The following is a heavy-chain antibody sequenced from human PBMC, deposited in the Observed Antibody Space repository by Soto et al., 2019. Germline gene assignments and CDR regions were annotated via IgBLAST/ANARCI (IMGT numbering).Heavy chain of an antibody. CDR3: AVAWRKGITGHRDAFDI. J-gene: IGHJ3*02. V-gene: IGHV1-8*01. D-gene: IGHD1-20*01. CDR1: GYTFTSYD. CDR2: MNPNSGNT. Sequence: GSSVKVSCKASGYTFTSYDINWVRQATGQGLEWMGWMNPNSGNTGYAQKFQGRVTMTRNTSISTAYMELSSLRSEDTAVYYCAVAWRKGITGHRDAFDIWGQGTMVTVSS.